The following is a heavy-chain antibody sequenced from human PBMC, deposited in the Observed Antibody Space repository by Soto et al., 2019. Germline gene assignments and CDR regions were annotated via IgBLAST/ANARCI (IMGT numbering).Heavy chain of an antibody. CDR3: AQDPYSKFGNWFDS. CDR1: GFTFNKYA. V-gene: IGHV3-23*01. D-gene: IGHD4-4*01. CDR2: ISGSGYNT. Sequence: EVQLLESGGGLVQPGGSLRLSCVASGFTFNKYAMSWVRQAPGRGLEWVSGISGSGYNTYYADSMKGRFTVSRDNPRSTLFLEMKSLGGEDTAMYYCAQDPYSKFGNWFDSWGQGTLVTVSS. J-gene: IGHJ5*01.